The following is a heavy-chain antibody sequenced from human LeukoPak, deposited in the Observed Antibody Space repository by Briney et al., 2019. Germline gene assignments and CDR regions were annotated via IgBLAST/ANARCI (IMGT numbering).Heavy chain of an antibody. J-gene: IGHJ5*02. CDR3: ASLMASWGQNWFDP. CDR2: LSGSGITT. D-gene: IGHD2-2*01. V-gene: IGHV3-21*01. CDR1: GFTFSNSA. Sequence: PGGSLRLSCAASGFTFSNSAMSWVRQAPGKGLEWVSTLSGSGITTYYADSVKGRFTISRDNAKNSLYLQMNSLRAEDTAVYYCASLMASWGQNWFDPWGQGTLVTVSS.